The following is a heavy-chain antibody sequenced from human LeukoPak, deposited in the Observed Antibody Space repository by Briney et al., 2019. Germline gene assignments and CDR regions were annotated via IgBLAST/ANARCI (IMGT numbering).Heavy chain of an antibody. J-gene: IGHJ4*02. V-gene: IGHV3-49*04. CDR3: TRDILTGYYQPDY. CDR2: IRSKAYGGAT. CDR1: GFTSGNYA. D-gene: IGHD3-9*01. Sequence: GGSLRLSCTGSGFTSGNYAISWVRQAPGKGLEWVGFIRSKAYGGATEYGASVKGRFTISRDDSKSIAYLQMNSLKTEDTAVYYCTRDILTGYYQPDYWGQGTLVSVSS.